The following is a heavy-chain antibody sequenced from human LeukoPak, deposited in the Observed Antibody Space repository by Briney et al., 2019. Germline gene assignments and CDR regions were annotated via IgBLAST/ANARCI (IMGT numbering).Heavy chain of an antibody. D-gene: IGHD4-17*01. CDR3: ASSRDYGY. V-gene: IGHV4-34*01. Sequence: SETLSLTCAVYGGSFSGYYWSWIRQPPGKGLEWIGEINHSGSTNYNPSLKSRVTISVDTSKNQFSLKLSSVTAADTAVYYCASSRDYGYWGQGTLVTVSS. J-gene: IGHJ4*02. CDR1: GGSFSGYY. CDR2: INHSGST.